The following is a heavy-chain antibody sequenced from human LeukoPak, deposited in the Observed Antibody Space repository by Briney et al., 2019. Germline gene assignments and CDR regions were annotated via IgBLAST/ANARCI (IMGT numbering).Heavy chain of an antibody. CDR3: AKNRVPTAITPDS. Sequence: GGSLRLSCTASGFTFSSYGMHWVRQAPGKGLEWLAVIPYDGSNKYYADSVKGRFTISRDNSKNTLFLQMNNLRADDTAVYYCAKNRVPTAITPDSWGQGTLVTVSS. J-gene: IGHJ5*01. V-gene: IGHV3-30*18. CDR1: GFTFSSYG. D-gene: IGHD2-2*02. CDR2: IPYDGSNK.